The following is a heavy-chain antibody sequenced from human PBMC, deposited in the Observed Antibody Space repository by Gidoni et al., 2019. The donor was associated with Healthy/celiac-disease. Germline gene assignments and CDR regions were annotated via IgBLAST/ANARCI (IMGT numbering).Heavy chain of an antibody. J-gene: IGHJ5*02. CDR3: ARQIGTNGWFDP. V-gene: IGHV4-39*01. D-gene: IGHD1-1*01. Sequence: QLHLQESGPGLVKPSETLSLPCTVSVGSISSSSYSWGWIRQPPGKGLEWIGSIYDSGSTYYNPSLKSRVTISVDTSKNQFSLKLSSVTAADTAVYYCARQIGTNGWFDPWGQGTLVTVSS. CDR2: IYDSGST. CDR1: VGSISSSSYS.